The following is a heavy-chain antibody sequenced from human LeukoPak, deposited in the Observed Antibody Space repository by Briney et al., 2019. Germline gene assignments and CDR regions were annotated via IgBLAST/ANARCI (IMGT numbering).Heavy chain of an antibody. D-gene: IGHD3-10*01. CDR2: ISGSGGST. V-gene: IGHV3-23*01. Sequence: GESLKISCAASGFTFSSYAMSWVRQAPGKGLEWVSAISGSGGSTYYADSVKGRFTIPRDNSKNTLYLQMNSLRAEDTAVYYCAKASVMYYYGSGSYYYYYGMDVWGQGTTVTVSS. CDR1: GFTFSSYA. J-gene: IGHJ6*02. CDR3: AKASVMYYYGSGSYYYYYGMDV.